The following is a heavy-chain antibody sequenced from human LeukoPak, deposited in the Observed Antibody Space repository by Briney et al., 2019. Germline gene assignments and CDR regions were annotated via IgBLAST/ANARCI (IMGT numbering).Heavy chain of an antibody. CDR3: ARDMGWLQPDNWFDP. D-gene: IGHD5-24*01. Sequence: ASVKVSCKASGYTFTSYYMHWVRQAPGQGLEWMGWINPNSGGTNYAQKFQGRVTMTRDTSISTAYMELSRLRSDDTAVYYCARDMGWLQPDNWFDPWGQGTLVTVSS. J-gene: IGHJ5*02. V-gene: IGHV1-2*02. CDR2: INPNSGGT. CDR1: GYTFTSYY.